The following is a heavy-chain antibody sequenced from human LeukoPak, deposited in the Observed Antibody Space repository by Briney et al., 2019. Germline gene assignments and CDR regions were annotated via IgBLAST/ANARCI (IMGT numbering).Heavy chain of an antibody. D-gene: IGHD4-23*01. J-gene: IGHJ4*02. CDR1: GFIFSSYE. Sequence: QTGGSLRLSCAASGFIFSSYEMNWVRQAPGKGLEWVSYISSSGSIIYYADSVKGRFTISRDNAKNSVSLQMNRLRAEDTAVYYCARGFGGNSFGYWGQRTLVTVSS. CDR3: ARGFGGNSFGY. V-gene: IGHV3-48*03. CDR2: ISSSGSII.